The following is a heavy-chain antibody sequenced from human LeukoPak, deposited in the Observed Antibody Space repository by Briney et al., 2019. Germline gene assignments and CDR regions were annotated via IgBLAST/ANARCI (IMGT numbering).Heavy chain of an antibody. Sequence: AETLSLTCAVYGGSFSVYYWSWIRQPPGKGLEWIGEINRSGSTNYNPSLKSRLTISLDTSKNQFSLKLSSVTAADTAVYYCARVVRFLEWLPFDYYYYGMDVWGQGTTVTVSS. J-gene: IGHJ6*02. CDR2: INRSGST. CDR1: GGSFSVYY. V-gene: IGHV4-34*01. CDR3: ARVVRFLEWLPFDYYYYGMDV. D-gene: IGHD3-3*01.